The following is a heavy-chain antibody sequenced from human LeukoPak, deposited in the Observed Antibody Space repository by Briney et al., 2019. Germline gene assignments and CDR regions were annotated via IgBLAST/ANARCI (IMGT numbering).Heavy chain of an antibody. V-gene: IGHV3-30*02. CDR1: GFTFSGYG. CDR3: AKDQSPVIAAMDH. J-gene: IGHJ4*02. D-gene: IGHD6-6*01. Sequence: LAGGSLRLSCVASGFTFSGYGMHWVRQAPGKGLEWVASMRYDGTNKYYSDSVKGRFTISRDNSKNTLYLQMDSLRAEDTAVYYCAKDQSPVIAAMDHWGQGTLVTVSS. CDR2: MRYDGTNK.